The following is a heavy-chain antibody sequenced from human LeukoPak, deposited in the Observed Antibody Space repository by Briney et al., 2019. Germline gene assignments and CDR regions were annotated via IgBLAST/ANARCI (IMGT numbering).Heavy chain of an antibody. CDR1: GYTFTDYY. V-gene: IGHV1-2*02. CDR2: INRNNCGT. J-gene: IGHJ5*02. CDR3: ASGYCSGTSCYVGWIDP. D-gene: IGHD2-2*03. Sequence: ASVKVSCKASGYTFTDYYIHWVRQAPGQGLEWMGWINRNNCGTKYAQKFQGRVTMTRDTSISTAYMELSRLRSDDTAVYYCASGYCSGTSCYVGWIDPWGQGTLVTVSS.